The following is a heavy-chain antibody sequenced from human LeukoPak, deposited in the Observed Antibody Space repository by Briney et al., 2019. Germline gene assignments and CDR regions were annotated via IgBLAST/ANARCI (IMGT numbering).Heavy chain of an antibody. V-gene: IGHV4-39*07. D-gene: IGHD3-22*01. CDR3: ARSYYYDSSGSKDAFDI. CDR1: GGSIRSSSYY. Sequence: SETLSLTCTVSGGSIRSSSYYWGWIRQPPGKGLEWIGSIYYSGSTYYNPSLKSRVTISVDTSKNQFSLKLSSVTAADTAMYYCARSYYYDSSGSKDAFDIWGQGTMVTVSS. J-gene: IGHJ3*02. CDR2: IYYSGST.